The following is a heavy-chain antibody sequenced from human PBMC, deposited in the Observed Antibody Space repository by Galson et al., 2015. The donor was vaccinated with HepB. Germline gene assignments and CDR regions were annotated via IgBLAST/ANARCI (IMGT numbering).Heavy chain of an antibody. Sequence: SLRLSCAASGFTFSSYAMHWVRQAPGKGLEWVAVISYDGSNKYYADSVKGRFTISRDNSKNTLYLQINSLRAEDTAVYYCARADYDYYYMDVWGKGTTVTVSS. CDR1: GFTFSSYA. J-gene: IGHJ6*03. V-gene: IGHV3-30-3*01. CDR3: ARADYDYYYMDV. CDR2: ISYDGSNK.